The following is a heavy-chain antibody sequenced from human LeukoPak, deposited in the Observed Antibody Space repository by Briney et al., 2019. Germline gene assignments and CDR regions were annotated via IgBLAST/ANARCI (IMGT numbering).Heavy chain of an antibody. D-gene: IGHD6-6*01. CDR2: IKQDGSEK. CDR1: GFTFSSYA. V-gene: IGHV3-7*01. J-gene: IGHJ4*02. Sequence: PGGSLRLSCAASGFTFSSYAMSWVRQTPGKGLEWVANIKQDGSEKYYVDSVKGRFTISRDNAKNSLYLQMNSLRAEDTAVYYCARDQYSQNDFDYWGQGTLVTVSS. CDR3: ARDQYSQNDFDY.